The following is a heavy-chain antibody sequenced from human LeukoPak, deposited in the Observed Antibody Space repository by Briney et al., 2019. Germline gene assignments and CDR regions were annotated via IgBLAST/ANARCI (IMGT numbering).Heavy chain of an antibody. CDR3: ARHYYDFWSGYYTQNFYFDY. Sequence: PGGSLRLSCAASGFTFSSYWMSWVRQAPGKGLEWVANIKQDGSEKYYVGSVKGRFTISRDNAKNSLYLQMNSLRAEDTAVYYCARHYYDFWSGYYTQNFYFDYWGQGTLVTVSS. V-gene: IGHV3-7*01. CDR1: GFTFSSYW. J-gene: IGHJ4*02. D-gene: IGHD3-3*01. CDR2: IKQDGSEK.